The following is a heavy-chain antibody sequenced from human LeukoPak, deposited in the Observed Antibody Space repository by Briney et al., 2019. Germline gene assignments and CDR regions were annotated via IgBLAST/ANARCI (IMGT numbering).Heavy chain of an antibody. J-gene: IGHJ4*02. V-gene: IGHV3-7*01. D-gene: IGHD2-8*02. Sequence: QSGESLRLSCAGTGLFFSDVWMNWFRQAPGKGLEWVANIEKDGSEKNYVDSVKGRFTISRDNAKNSLHLEMNSLRGEDTAVYYCAAGYGWLTDFWGQGTLVTVSS. CDR3: AAGYGWLTDF. CDR2: IEKDGSEK. CDR1: GLFFSDVW.